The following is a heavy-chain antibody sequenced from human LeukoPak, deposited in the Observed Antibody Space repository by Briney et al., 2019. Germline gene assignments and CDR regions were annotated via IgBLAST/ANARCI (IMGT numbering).Heavy chain of an antibody. CDR1: GYTLTELS. D-gene: IGHD4-17*01. CDR3: VTGTYGWLFDY. V-gene: IGHV1-24*01. J-gene: IGHJ4*02. CDR2: FDPEDGET. Sequence: ASVKVSCKVSGYTLTELSMHWVRQAPGKGLEWMGGFDPEDGETIYAQKFQGRVTITQDPSTHTAYMELSSLKSEDTAVYYCVTGTYGWLFDYWGQGTLVTVSS.